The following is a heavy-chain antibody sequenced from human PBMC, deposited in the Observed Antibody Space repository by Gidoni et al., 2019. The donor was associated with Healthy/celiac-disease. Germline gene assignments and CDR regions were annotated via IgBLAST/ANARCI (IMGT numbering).Heavy chain of an antibody. CDR3: ARGVERAPYYFDY. V-gene: IGHV4-31*03. Sequence: QVQLQESGPGLVKPSQTLSLTCTVSGGSISWGGYYWSWLRQHPGKGLEWMGYIYYSGSTYYNPSLKSRVTISVDTSKNQFSLKLSSVTAADTAVYYCARGVERAPYYFDYWGQGTLVTVSS. CDR1: GGSISWGGYY. J-gene: IGHJ4*02. CDR2: IYYSGST.